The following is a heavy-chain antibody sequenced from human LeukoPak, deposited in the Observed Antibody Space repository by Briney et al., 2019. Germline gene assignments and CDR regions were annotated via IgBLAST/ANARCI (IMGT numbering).Heavy chain of an antibody. CDR2: INHSGST. D-gene: IGHD2-21*02. CDR1: GGPFSDYY. Sequence: PSETLSLTCAVYGGPFSDYYWSWIRQPPGKGLEWIGKINHSGSTNYNPSLKSRVTMSVDKSKNQFSLKLNSVTAADTAVYYCARKTDGMDVWGQGTTVTVSS. CDR3: ARKTDGMDV. V-gene: IGHV4-34*01. J-gene: IGHJ6*02.